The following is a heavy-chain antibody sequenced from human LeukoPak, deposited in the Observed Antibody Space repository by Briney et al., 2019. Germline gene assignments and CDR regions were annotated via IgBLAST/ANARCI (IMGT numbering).Heavy chain of an antibody. D-gene: IGHD1-26*01. CDR1: GFTFSDYY. V-gene: IGHV3-11*04. J-gene: IGHJ4*02. CDR2: ISSSGSTI. CDR3: ARDLPYSGSYFRI. Sequence: PGGSLRLSCAASGFTFSDYYMSWIRQAPGKGLEWVSYISSSGSTIYYADSLKGRFTISRDNAKNSLYLQMNSLRAEDTAVYYCARDLPYSGSYFRIGGQGALVTVSS.